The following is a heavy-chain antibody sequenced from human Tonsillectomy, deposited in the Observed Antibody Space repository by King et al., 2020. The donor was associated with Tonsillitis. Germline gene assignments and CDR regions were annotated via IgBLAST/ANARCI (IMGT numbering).Heavy chain of an antibody. CDR3: AKAGVEMGDD. D-gene: IGHD5-24*01. Sequence: VQLVESGGGVVQPGRSLRLSCAASGLTFSSYGMHWVRQAPGEGLEWVAVISYDGINKYYADSVKGRFTISRDNSKSTLYLQMNSLRAEDTAMYYCAKAGVEMGDDWGQGTLVTVSS. J-gene: IGHJ4*02. CDR2: ISYDGINK. V-gene: IGHV3-30*18. CDR1: GLTFSSYG.